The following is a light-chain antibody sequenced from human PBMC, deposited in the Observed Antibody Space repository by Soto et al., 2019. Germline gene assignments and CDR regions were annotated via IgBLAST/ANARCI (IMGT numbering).Light chain of an antibody. Sequence: QSVLTQPPSVSGAPGQRVIISCTGSSSTIGAGYDVHWYQQLPGTAPRLLIYGNDNRPSGVPDRFSGSKSGTSASLAITGLQIEDEADYYCQSYDNSRSSLSGYVFGPGTKLTVL. J-gene: IGLJ1*01. CDR1: SSTIGAGYD. CDR2: GND. V-gene: IGLV1-40*01. CDR3: QSYDNSRSSLSGYV.